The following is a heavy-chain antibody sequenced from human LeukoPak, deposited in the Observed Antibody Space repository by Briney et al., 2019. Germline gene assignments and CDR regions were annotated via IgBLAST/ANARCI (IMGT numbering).Heavy chain of an antibody. CDR2: IRYDGSKK. V-gene: IGHV3-30*02. CDR1: GFTFTSYG. Sequence: GGSLRLSCAASGFTFTSYGIHWVRQAPGKGLEWVAFIRYDGSKKYYADSVKGRFTISRDNSKNTLYLQMNSLRAEDTAVYYCAGVAAAGDYYFDYWGREPWSPSPQ. CDR3: AGVAAAGDYYFDY. J-gene: IGHJ4*02. D-gene: IGHD6-13*01.